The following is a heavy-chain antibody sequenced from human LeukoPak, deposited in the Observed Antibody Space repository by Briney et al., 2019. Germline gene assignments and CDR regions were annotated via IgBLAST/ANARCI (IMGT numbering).Heavy chain of an antibody. J-gene: IGHJ4*02. V-gene: IGHV3-33*01. Sequence: GGSLRLSCAASGFTFSSYGMHWVRQAPGKGLEWVAVIWYDGSNKYYADSVKGRFTISRDNSKNTLYLQMNSLRAEDTAVYYCAREPGVYCSGGSCYPFDYWGQRTLVTVSS. CDR1: GFTFSSYG. D-gene: IGHD2-15*01. CDR3: AREPGVYCSGGSCYPFDY. CDR2: IWYDGSNK.